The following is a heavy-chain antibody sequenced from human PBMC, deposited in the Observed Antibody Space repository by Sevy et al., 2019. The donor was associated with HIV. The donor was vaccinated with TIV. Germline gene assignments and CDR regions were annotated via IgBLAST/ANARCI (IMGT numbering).Heavy chain of an antibody. CDR1: GYSFTRYW. Sequence: GESLKISCKGSGYSFTRYWIAWVRQMPGKGLEWMGIIYPDDSETGYSPSFQGQVTISADKSISTAYLQWSSLRASDSAMYYGARLICTSCICYLDYWGQGNLVTVSS. J-gene: IGHJ4*02. D-gene: IGHD2-8*01. CDR2: IYPDDSET. V-gene: IGHV5-51*01. CDR3: ARLICTSCICYLDY.